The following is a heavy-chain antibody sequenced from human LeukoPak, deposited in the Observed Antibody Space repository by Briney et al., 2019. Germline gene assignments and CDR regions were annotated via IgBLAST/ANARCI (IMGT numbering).Heavy chain of an antibody. J-gene: IGHJ6*02. Sequence: SGGSLTLSCATSGSTFTSYWMHWVRQVAGKGLVWLARVDHGGSGANYADSVKGRFTISRDNAKSTVYLQMNSLRVEDTAVYYCARDRSSSWHYYYGMDVWGQGTTVTVSS. CDR3: ARDRSSSWHYYYGMDV. CDR2: VDHGGSGA. V-gene: IGHV3-74*01. CDR1: GSTFTSYW. D-gene: IGHD6-13*01.